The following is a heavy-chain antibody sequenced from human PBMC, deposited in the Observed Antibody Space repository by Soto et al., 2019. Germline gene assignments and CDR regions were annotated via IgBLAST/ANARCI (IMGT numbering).Heavy chain of an antibody. J-gene: IGHJ6*02. CDR1: GFTFSSYE. Sequence: VQLVESGGGLVQPGGSLRLSCAASGFTFSSYEMNWVRQAPGKWLEWVSYISSSGSTIYYADSVKGRFTISRDNAKNSLYLQMNSLRAEDTTVYYCARGICTAGCYYYYYGMDVWGQGTTVTVSS. CDR2: ISSSGSTI. D-gene: IGHD2-8*01. CDR3: ARGICTAGCYYYYYGMDV. V-gene: IGHV3-48*03.